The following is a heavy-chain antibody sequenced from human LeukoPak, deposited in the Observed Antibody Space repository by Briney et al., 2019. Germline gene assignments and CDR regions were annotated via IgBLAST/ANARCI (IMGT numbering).Heavy chain of an antibody. D-gene: IGHD2-2*01. V-gene: IGHV1-18*01. CDR1: GYTFTSYG. Sequence: GASVKVSCKASGYTFTSYGISWVRQAPGQGLEWMGWISAYNGHTNFAQKLQGRVTVTTDTSTSTAYMELRSLRSDDTAVYYCARDRSSSWPYNWLDPWGQGTLVTVSS. J-gene: IGHJ5*02. CDR3: ARDRSSSWPYNWLDP. CDR2: ISAYNGHT.